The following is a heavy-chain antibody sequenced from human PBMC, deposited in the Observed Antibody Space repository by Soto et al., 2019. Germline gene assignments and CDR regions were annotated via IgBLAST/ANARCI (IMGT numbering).Heavy chain of an antibody. CDR3: ARVRRWLENRLYYFDY. Sequence: GGSLRLSCAASGFTFSSYWMSWVRQAPGKGLEWVANIKQDGSEKYYVDSVKGRFTISRDNAKNSLYLQMNSLRAEDTAVYYCARVRRWLENRLYYFDYWGQGTLVTVSS. CDR2: IKQDGSEK. J-gene: IGHJ4*02. V-gene: IGHV3-7*01. CDR1: GFTFSSYW. D-gene: IGHD3-9*01.